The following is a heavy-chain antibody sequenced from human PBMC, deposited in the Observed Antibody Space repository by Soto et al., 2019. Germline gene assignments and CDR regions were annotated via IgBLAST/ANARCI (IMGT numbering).Heavy chain of an antibody. CDR2: IIPILGIA. Sequence: QVQLVQSGAEVKKPGSSVKVSCKASGGTFSSYTISWVRQAPGQGLEWMGRIIPILGIANYAQKFQGRVTITADKSTSTAYMELSSLRSEDTAVYYCVRDRRESCSGGSCYVAFDIWGQGTMVTVSS. CDR1: GGTFSSYT. V-gene: IGHV1-69*08. CDR3: VRDRRESCSGGSCYVAFDI. J-gene: IGHJ3*02. D-gene: IGHD2-15*01.